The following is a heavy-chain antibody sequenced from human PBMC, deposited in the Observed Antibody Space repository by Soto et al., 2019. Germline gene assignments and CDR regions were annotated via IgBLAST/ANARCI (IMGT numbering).Heavy chain of an antibody. D-gene: IGHD7-27*01. CDR1: GFTFSTYG. CDR3: AKDRIYTGTSSPLDY. V-gene: IGHV3-30*18. Sequence: GGSLRLSCAASGFTFSTYGMHWIRQAPGKGLEWVGAISYDGSKKWYGDSVSGRLTISRDNSKNTLYLQMNSLRAEDTAVYYCAKDRIYTGTSSPLDYWGQGTLVTVSS. CDR2: ISYDGSKK. J-gene: IGHJ4*02.